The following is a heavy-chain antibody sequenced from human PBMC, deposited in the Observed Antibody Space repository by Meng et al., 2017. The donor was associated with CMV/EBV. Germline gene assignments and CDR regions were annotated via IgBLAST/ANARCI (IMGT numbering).Heavy chain of an antibody. J-gene: IGHJ4*02. CDR3: ARGGQWELLGFDY. D-gene: IGHD1-26*01. CDR2: IYSGGST. V-gene: IGHV3-66*02. Sequence: GESLKISCAASGFRFDDYGMSWVRQSPGKGLEWVSVIYSGGSTYYADSVKGRFTISRDNSKNTLYLQMNSLRAEDTAVYYCARGGQWELLGFDYWGQGTLVTVSS. CDR1: GFRFDDYG.